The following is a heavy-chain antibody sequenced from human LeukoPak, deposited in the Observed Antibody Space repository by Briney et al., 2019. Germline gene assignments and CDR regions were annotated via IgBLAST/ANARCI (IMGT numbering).Heavy chain of an antibody. J-gene: IGHJ3*02. V-gene: IGHV1-18*01. CDR1: GYTFTGYG. CDR3: ARDEGVTMVRGVTSAFDI. Sequence: GASVKVSCKASGYTFTGYGISWVRQAPGQGLEWMGWISAYNGNTNYAQKLQGRVTTTTDTSTSTAYMELRSLRSDDTAVYYCARDEGVTMVRGVTSAFDIWGQGTMVTVSS. CDR2: ISAYNGNT. D-gene: IGHD3-10*01.